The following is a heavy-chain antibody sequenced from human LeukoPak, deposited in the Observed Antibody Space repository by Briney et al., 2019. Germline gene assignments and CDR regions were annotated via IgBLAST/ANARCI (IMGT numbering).Heavy chain of an antibody. CDR3: AKDLRPIVGATTFAY. CDR2: MSGSGGST. J-gene: IGHJ4*02. CDR1: GFTFSNYA. Sequence: GESLRLSCAASGFTFSNYAMSWVRQAPGKGLEWVSGMSGSGGSTYYADSVKGRFTISRDNSKNTLYLQMNSLRAEDTAVYYCAKDLRPIVGATTFAYWGQGTLVTVSS. D-gene: IGHD1-26*01. V-gene: IGHV3-23*01.